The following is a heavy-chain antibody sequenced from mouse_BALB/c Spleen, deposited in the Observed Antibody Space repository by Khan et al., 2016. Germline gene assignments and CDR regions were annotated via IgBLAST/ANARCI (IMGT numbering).Heavy chain of an antibody. CDR1: GYAFTTYN. CDR3: ARWDGNYVPFAY. J-gene: IGHJ3*01. Sequence: VQLQQSGPELVKPGASVKVSCKGPGYAFTTYNMYWVKQSHGKSLEWIGYIDPYNGVSSYNQKFKDKATLTVDESSSTAYMHLNSLTSEDSAVXYCARWDGNYVPFAYWGQGTLVTVSA. V-gene: IGHV1S135*01. D-gene: IGHD2-1*01. CDR2: IDPYNGVS.